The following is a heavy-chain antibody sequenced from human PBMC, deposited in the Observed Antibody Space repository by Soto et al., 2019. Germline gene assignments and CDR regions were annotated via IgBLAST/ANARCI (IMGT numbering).Heavy chain of an antibody. Sequence: SETLSLTCTVSGDSISSSYWSWIRQSPGKGLEWIGYIYYSGSTNYNPSLKSRVTISVDTSKNQFSLKLSSVTAADTAVYYCARDSPSGDYFDYWGQGTLVTVSS. CDR3: ARDSPSGDYFDY. V-gene: IGHV4-59*01. D-gene: IGHD1-26*01. CDR2: IYYSGST. CDR1: GDSISSSY. J-gene: IGHJ4*02.